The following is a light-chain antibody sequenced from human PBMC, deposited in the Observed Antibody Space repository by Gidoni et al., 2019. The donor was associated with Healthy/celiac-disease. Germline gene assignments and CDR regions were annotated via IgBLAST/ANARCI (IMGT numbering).Light chain of an antibody. CDR2: QDS. CDR3: QAWDSSTVL. CDR1: KLGDKY. J-gene: IGLJ2*01. Sequence: SYELTQPPSVSVSPGQTASITCPGDKLGDKYACWYQQKPGQSPVLVIYQDSKRHSGIPERFSGSNSGNTATLTISGTQAMDEADYYCQAWDSSTVLFGGGTKLTVL. V-gene: IGLV3-1*01.